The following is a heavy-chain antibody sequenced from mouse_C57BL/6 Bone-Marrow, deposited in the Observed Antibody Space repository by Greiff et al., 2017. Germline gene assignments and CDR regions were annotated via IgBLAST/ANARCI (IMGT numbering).Heavy chain of an antibody. CDR3: GRSGPNLLLTWFAY. V-gene: IGHV1-7*01. J-gene: IGHJ3*01. D-gene: IGHD1-1*01. CDR2: INPSSGYT. Sequence: QVQLQQSGAELAKPGASVKLSCKASGYTFTSYWMHWVKQRPGQGLEWIGYINPSSGYTKYNQKFKDKATLTADTSSSTAYMQLSSLTYEDSAVYYCGRSGPNLLLTWFAYWGQGTLVTVSA. CDR1: GYTFTSYW.